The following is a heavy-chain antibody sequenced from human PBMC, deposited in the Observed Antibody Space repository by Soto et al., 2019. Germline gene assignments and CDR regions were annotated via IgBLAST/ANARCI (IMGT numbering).Heavy chain of an antibody. Sequence: PSETLSLTCTVSGGSISSYYWSWIRQPPGKGLEWIGYIYYSGSTNYNPSLKSRVTISVDTSKNQFSLKLSSVTAADTAVYYCARGLYCSGGSCYSIDYWGQGTLVT. CDR3: ARGLYCSGGSCYSIDY. CDR1: GGSISSYY. J-gene: IGHJ4*02. CDR2: IYYSGST. V-gene: IGHV4-59*01. D-gene: IGHD2-15*01.